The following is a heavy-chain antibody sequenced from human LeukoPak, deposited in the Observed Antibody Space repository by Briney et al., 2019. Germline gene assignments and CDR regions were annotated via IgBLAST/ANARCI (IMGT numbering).Heavy chain of an antibody. Sequence: GGSLRLSCAASGFTFSHFWMSWVRQAPGKGLEWVSYISSSSSTIYYADSVKGRFTISRDNAKNSLYLQMNSLRAEDTAVYYCARVGFLAGTTFPEDDYWGQGTLVTVSS. V-gene: IGHV3-48*01. CDR3: ARVGFLAGTTFPEDDY. CDR2: ISSSSSTI. CDR1: GFTFSHFW. J-gene: IGHJ4*02. D-gene: IGHD1-1*01.